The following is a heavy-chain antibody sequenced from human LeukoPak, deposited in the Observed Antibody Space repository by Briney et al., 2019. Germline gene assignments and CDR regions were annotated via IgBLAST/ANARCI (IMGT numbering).Heavy chain of an antibody. D-gene: IGHD5-24*01. V-gene: IGHV4-39*01. J-gene: IGHJ4*02. CDR1: GGSISSSSYY. Sequence: PSETLSLTCTVSGGSISSSSYYWGWIRQPPGKGLERIGSIYYSGSTYYNPSLKSRVTISVDTSKNQFSLKLSSVTAADTAVYYCAREINYVYYWGQGTLVTVSS. CDR3: AREINYVYY. CDR2: IYYSGST.